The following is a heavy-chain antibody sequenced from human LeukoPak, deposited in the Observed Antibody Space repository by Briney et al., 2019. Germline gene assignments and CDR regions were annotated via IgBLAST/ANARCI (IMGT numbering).Heavy chain of an antibody. J-gene: IGHJ4*02. D-gene: IGHD3-22*01. CDR1: GFTLSSYS. V-gene: IGHV3-23*01. Sequence: GGSLRLSCAASGFTLSSYSMNWVRQAPGKGLEWVSAISGSGGSTYYADSVKGRFTISRDNSKNTLYLQMNSLRAEDTAVYYCAKLDYYDSSAEGYWGQGTLVTVSS. CDR3: AKLDYYDSSAEGY. CDR2: ISGSGGST.